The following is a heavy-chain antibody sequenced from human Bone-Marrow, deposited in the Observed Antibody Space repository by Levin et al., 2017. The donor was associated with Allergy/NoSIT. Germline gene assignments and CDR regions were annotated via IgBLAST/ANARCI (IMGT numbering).Heavy chain of an antibody. D-gene: IGHD2-21*01. CDR2: IYWDNDK. CDR3: ARRRPSSSGDWNLGDFDY. V-gene: IGHV2-5*02. Sequence: SGPTLVKATETLTLTCSFSGFSISTSGVGVGWIRQTPGKALEWLGFIYWDNDKRYSPSLRTRLTLTKDTSRNHVVLLMTHMDPVDTGTYYCARRRPSSSGDWNLGDFDYWGQGALVTVYS. CDR1: GFSISTSGVG. J-gene: IGHJ4*02.